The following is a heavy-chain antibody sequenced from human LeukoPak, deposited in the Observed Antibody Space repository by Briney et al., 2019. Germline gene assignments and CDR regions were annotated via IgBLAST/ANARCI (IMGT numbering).Heavy chain of an antibody. J-gene: IGHJ4*02. CDR2: IYYSGST. Sequence: PSETLSLTCTVSGGSISSYYWSWIRQPPGKGLEWIGYIYYSGSTNYNPSLKSRVTISVDTSKNQFSLKLGSVTAADTAVYYCARAPLRQQPFDYWGQGTLVTVSS. D-gene: IGHD6-13*01. V-gene: IGHV4-59*01. CDR3: ARAPLRQQPFDY. CDR1: GGSISSYY.